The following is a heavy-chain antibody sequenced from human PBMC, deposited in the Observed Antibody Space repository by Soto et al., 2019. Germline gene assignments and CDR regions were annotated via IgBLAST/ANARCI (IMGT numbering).Heavy chain of an antibody. CDR2: ISYDGSNK. CDR3: ARWGYSGSYYYFDY. J-gene: IGHJ4*02. V-gene: IGHV3-30-3*01. CDR1: GFTFSSYA. Sequence: GGSLRLSCAASGFTFSSYAMHWVRQAPGKGLEWVAVISYDGSNKYYADSVKGRFTISRDNSKNTLYLQMNSLRAEDTAVYYCARWGYSGSYYYFDYWGQGTLVTVSS. D-gene: IGHD1-26*01.